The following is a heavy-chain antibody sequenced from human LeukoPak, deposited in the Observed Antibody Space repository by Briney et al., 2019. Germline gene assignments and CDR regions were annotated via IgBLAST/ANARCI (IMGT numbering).Heavy chain of an antibody. CDR1: GFTLSNYW. CDR2: LHSDGTST. V-gene: IGHV3-74*01. CDR3: ARSGWPYYFDY. D-gene: IGHD6-25*01. Sequence: GSLRLSCAASGFTLSNYWMHWVRQAPGKGLVWVSRLHSDGTSTSYADSVRGRFTISRDNARNTLYLQMNTLRAEDTAVYYCARSGWPYYFDYWGQGTLVTVSS. J-gene: IGHJ4*02.